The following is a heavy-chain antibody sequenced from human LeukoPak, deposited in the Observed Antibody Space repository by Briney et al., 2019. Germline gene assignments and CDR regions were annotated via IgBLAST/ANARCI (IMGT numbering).Heavy chain of an antibody. CDR2: IRYDGSNN. V-gene: IGHV3-30*02. CDR1: GFTFSSYG. CDR3: ARDYSSTSGKHAFDI. D-gene: IGHD6-13*01. Sequence: GGSLRLSCAASGFTFSSYGMHWVRQAPGKGLEWVAFIRYDGSNNYYADSVKGRFTISRDNAKNSLYLQMNSLRAEDTAVYYCARDYSSTSGKHAFDIWGQGTMVTVSS. J-gene: IGHJ3*02.